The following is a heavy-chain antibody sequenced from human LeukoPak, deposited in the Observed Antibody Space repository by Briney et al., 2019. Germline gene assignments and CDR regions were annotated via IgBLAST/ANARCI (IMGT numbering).Heavy chain of an antibody. CDR1: GYSFTSYW. D-gene: IGHD1-7*01. CDR3: ARPGRGSYGNYEAFDI. Sequence: GESLKISCKGSGYSFTSYWIGWVRQMPGKGLEWMGIIYPGDSDTRYSPSFQGQVTISADKSISTAYLQWSSLKASDTAMYYCARPGRGSYGNYEAFDIWGQGTMVTVSS. J-gene: IGHJ3*02. V-gene: IGHV5-51*01. CDR2: IYPGDSDT.